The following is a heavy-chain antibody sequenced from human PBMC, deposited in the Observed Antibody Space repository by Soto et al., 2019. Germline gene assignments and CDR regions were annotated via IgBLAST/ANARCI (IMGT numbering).Heavy chain of an antibody. J-gene: IGHJ4*02. CDR2: VFYSGAT. Sequence: SETLSLTCNVSGGPIKTGDYYWNWIRQPPGKGLEWIGYVFYSGATNYSPSLKSRAAISMDTSKNQFSLSLISVTAADTAVYYCARAGFSYGHLLFWGQGIRVTVSS. CDR1: GGPIKTGDYY. V-gene: IGHV4-30-4*01. D-gene: IGHD3-10*01. CDR3: ARAGFSYGHLLF.